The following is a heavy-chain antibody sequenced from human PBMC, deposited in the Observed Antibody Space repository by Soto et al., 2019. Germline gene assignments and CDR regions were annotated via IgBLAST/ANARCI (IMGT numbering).Heavy chain of an antibody. D-gene: IGHD6-19*01. Sequence: SQTLSLTCAISGDSVSSNSAAWNWIRQSPSRGLEWLGRTYYRSKWYNDYAVSVESRITINPDTSKNQFSLQLNSVTPEDTAVYYCARDSTLAVAGTYYYYCMDVWGQGTTVIVSS. CDR2: TYYRSKWYN. CDR1: GDSVSSNSAA. CDR3: ARDSTLAVAGTYYYYCMDV. V-gene: IGHV6-1*01. J-gene: IGHJ6*02.